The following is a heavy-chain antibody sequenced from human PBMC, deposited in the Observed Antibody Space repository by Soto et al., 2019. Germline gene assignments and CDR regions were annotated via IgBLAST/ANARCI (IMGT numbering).Heavy chain of an antibody. Sequence: SLRLSCAASGFTFSSYAMSWVRQAPGKGLEWVSAISGSGGSTYYADSVKGRFTISRDNSKNTLYLQMNSLRAEDTAVYYCANRRPVNYYGMDVWGQGTTVTVSS. CDR3: ANRRPVNYYGMDV. J-gene: IGHJ6*02. CDR2: ISGSGGST. D-gene: IGHD6-6*01. V-gene: IGHV3-23*01. CDR1: GFTFSSYA.